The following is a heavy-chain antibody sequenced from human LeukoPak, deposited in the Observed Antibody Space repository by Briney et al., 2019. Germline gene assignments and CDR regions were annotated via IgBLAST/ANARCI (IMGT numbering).Heavy chain of an antibody. CDR3: ARAPIVVVAQPYYYYYGIDV. V-gene: IGHV4-34*01. D-gene: IGHD2-15*01. Sequence: SETLSLTCAVYGGSFSGYYWSWIRQPPGKGLEWIGEINHSGSTNYNPSLKSRVTISVDTSKNQFSLKLSSVTAADTAVYYCARAPIVVVAQPYYYYYGIDVWGQGTTVTVSS. CDR2: INHSGST. J-gene: IGHJ6*02. CDR1: GGSFSGYY.